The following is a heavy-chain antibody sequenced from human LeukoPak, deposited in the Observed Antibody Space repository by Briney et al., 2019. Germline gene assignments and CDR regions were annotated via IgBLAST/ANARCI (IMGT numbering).Heavy chain of an antibody. CDR1: GGTFSSYA. Sequence: GASVKVSCKASGGTFSSYAISWVRQAPGQGLEWMGYMNPNSGNTGYAQKFQGRVTITIDTSISTAYMELNSLRAEDTAVYYCAREGLDYWGQGTLVTVSS. CDR2: MNPNSGNT. CDR3: AREGLDY. V-gene: IGHV1-8*03. J-gene: IGHJ4*02.